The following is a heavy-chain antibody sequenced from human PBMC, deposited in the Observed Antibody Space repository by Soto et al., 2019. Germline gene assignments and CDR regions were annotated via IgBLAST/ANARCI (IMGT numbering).Heavy chain of an antibody. CDR1: GFTFSSYA. Sequence: GGSLRLSCAASGFTFSSYAMSWVRQAPGKGLEWVSAISGSGGSTYYADSVKGRFTISRDNSKNTLYLQMNSLRAEETAVYYCAKSGNTYYYYGMDVWGQGTTVTVSS. J-gene: IGHJ6*02. V-gene: IGHV3-23*01. CDR2: ISGSGGST. CDR3: AKSGNTYYYYGMDV.